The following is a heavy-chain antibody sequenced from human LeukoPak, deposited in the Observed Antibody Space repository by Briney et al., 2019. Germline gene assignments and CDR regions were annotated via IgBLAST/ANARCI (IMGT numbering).Heavy chain of an antibody. CDR2: IYYSGST. V-gene: IGHV4-59*01. Sequence: SETLSLTCTVSGGSISSYYWSWIRQPPGKGLEWIGDIYYSGSTNYNPSLKSRVTISVDTSKNQFSLKLSSVTAADTAVYYCARANIVVLYWYFDLWGRGTLVTVSS. J-gene: IGHJ2*01. CDR1: GGSISSYY. CDR3: ARANIVVLYWYFDL. D-gene: IGHD2-2*01.